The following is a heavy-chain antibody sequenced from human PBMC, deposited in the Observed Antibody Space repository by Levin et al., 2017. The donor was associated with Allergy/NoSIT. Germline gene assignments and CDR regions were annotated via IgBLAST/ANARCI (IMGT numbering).Heavy chain of an antibody. CDR1: GYTFTSYG. J-gene: IGHJ4*02. D-gene: IGHD3-3*01. Sequence: ASVKVSCKASGYTFTSYGISWVRQAPGQGLEWMGWISAYNGNTNYAQKLQGRVTMTTDTSTSTAYMELRSLRSDDTAVYYCARAPLTIFGVVIIVDSGIDYWGQGTLVTVSS. CDR3: ARAPLTIFGVVIIVDSGIDY. CDR2: ISAYNGNT. V-gene: IGHV1-18*01.